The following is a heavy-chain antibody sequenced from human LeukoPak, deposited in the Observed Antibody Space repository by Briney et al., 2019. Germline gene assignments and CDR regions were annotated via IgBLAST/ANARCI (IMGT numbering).Heavy chain of an antibody. J-gene: IGHJ5*02. CDR1: GYTFNGYY. Sequence: ASVKVSCKASGYTFNGYYINWVRQAPGQSREWMGWINPNSGATKFAEKFQGRLTLTRDTSVNTAYMELNSLTSDDTAVYFCARDRQYGSSWRRTSFDPWGQGTLVTVSS. V-gene: IGHV1-2*02. CDR2: INPNSGAT. CDR3: ARDRQYGSSWRRTSFDP. D-gene: IGHD6-13*01.